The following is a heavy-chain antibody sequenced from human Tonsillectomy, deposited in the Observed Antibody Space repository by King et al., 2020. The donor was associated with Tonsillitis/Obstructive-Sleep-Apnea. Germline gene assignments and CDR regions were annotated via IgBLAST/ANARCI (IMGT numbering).Heavy chain of an antibody. CDR2: IIPILGIG. D-gene: IGHD1-7*01. CDR1: GGTFSNYG. V-gene: IGHV1-69*04. J-gene: IGHJ6*03. CDR3: ARGVKYELSRGYYMDV. Sequence: QLVQSGAEVKKPGSSVKVSCKASGGTFSNYGISWVRQAPGQGLEWMGRIIPILGIGNYAQKFQGRVTIIADKSTSIAYMELSSLRSEDTAVYYCARGVKYELSRGYYMDVWGKGTTVTVSS.